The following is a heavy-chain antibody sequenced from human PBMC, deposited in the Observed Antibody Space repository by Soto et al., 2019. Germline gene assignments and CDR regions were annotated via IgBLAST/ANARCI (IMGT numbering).Heavy chain of an antibody. CDR3: AKDNWEYSSGWYYYYYGMDV. CDR2: ISGDGGST. V-gene: IGHV3-43*02. Sequence: GGSLRLSCAASGFTFDDYAMHWVRQAPGKGLEWVSLISGDGGSTYYADSVKGRFTISRDNSKNSLYLQMNSLRTEDTALYYCAKDNWEYSSGWYYYYYGMDVWGQGTTVTVSS. CDR1: GFTFDDYA. J-gene: IGHJ6*02. D-gene: IGHD6-19*01.